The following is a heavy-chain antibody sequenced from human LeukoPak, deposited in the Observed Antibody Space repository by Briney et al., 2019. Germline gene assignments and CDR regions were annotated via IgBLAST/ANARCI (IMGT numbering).Heavy chain of an antibody. CDR1: GGSISSYY. CDR3: ARGFSGFGELLFPFDY. CDR2: FYTSGST. Sequence: SETLSLTCTVSGGSISSYYWSWIRQPAGKGLEWIGRFYTSGSTKYNPSLKSRVTISVDTSKNQFSLKLSSVTAADTAVYYCARGFSGFGELLFPFDYWGQGTLVTVSS. J-gene: IGHJ4*02. D-gene: IGHD3-10*01. V-gene: IGHV4-4*07.